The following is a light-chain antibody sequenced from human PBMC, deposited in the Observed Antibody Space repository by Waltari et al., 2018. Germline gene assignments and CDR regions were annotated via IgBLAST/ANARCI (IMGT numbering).Light chain of an antibody. CDR2: DAS. CDR3: QQRSNWPRGGT. Sequence: EIVLTQSPATLSLSPGERATLSCRASQSFSSYLAWYQQKPGQAPRLLIYDASNRATGIPARFSGSGSGTDFTLTISSLEPEDFAVYYCQQRSNWPRGGTFGQGTKVEIK. V-gene: IGKV3-11*01. J-gene: IGKJ1*01. CDR1: QSFSSY.